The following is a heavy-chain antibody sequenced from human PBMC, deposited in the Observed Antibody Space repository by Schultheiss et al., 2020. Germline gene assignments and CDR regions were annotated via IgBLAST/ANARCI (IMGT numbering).Heavy chain of an antibody. V-gene: IGHV3-9*01. Sequence: SLKISCAASGFTFDDYAMHWVRQAPGKGLEWVSGISWNSGSIGYADSVKGRFTISRDNAKNSLYLQMNSLRAEDTALYYCAKVGITGTTGWFDPWGQGTLVTVSS. CDR2: ISWNSGSI. CDR1: GFTFDDYA. D-gene: IGHD1-20*01. CDR3: AKVGITGTTGWFDP. J-gene: IGHJ5*02.